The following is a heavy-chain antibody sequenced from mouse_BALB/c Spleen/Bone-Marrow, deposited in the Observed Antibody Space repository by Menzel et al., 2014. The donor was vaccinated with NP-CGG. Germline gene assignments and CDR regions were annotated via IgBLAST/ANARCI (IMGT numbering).Heavy chain of an antibody. D-gene: IGHD1-1*01. V-gene: IGHV1S137*01. Sequence: VQLQQSGAELVRPGVSVKISCKGSGYTFTDYAMHWVKQSHAKSLEWIGVISTYYGYASYNQKFSGKATMTVDKSSSTAYMELDRLTSEDSAIYFCARGKFITTELAAYWYFDVWAQGPRSPSPQ. CDR1: GYTFTDYA. CDR3: ARGKFITTELAAYWYFDV. CDR2: ISTYYGYA. J-gene: IGHJ1*01.